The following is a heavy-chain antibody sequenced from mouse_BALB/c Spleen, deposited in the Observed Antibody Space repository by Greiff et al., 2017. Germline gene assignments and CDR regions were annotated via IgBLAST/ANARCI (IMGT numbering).Heavy chain of an antibody. D-gene: IGHD1-2*01. J-gene: IGHJ3*01. CDR1: GYTFTSYW. CDR3: ARREATATWFAY. V-gene: IGHV1-7*01. Sequence: QVQLKQSGAELAKPGASVKMSCKASGYTFTSYWMHWVKQRPGQGLEWIGYINPSTGYTEYNQKFKDKATLTADKSSSTAYMQLSSLTSEDSAVYYCARREATATWFAYWGQGTLVTVSA. CDR2: INPSTGYT.